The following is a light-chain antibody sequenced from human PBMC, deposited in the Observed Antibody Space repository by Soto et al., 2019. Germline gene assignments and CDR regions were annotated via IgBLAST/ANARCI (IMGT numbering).Light chain of an antibody. CDR1: SSNIGSNT. J-gene: IGLJ1*01. CDR2: SNN. Sequence: ALTQPPSASGTPGQRVTISCSGSSSNIGSNTVNWYQQLPGTAPKLLIYSNNQRPSGVPDRFSGSKSGTSASLAISGLQSEDEADYYCAAWDDSLNGPFVFGTGTKVTVL. CDR3: AAWDDSLNGPFV. V-gene: IGLV1-44*01.